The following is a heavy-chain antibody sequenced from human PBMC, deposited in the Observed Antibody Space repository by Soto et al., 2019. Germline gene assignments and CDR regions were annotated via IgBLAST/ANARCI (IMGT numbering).Heavy chain of an antibody. D-gene: IGHD6-13*01. J-gene: IGHJ4*02. Sequence: ASVKVSCKASGYTFTSYDINWVRQATGQGLEWMGWMNPNSGNTGYAQKFQGRVTMTRNTSISTAYMELSSLRSEDTAVYYCASYERFEAAAGYDYWGQGTLVTVSS. CDR3: ASYERFEAAAGYDY. V-gene: IGHV1-8*01. CDR2: MNPNSGNT. CDR1: GYTFTSYD.